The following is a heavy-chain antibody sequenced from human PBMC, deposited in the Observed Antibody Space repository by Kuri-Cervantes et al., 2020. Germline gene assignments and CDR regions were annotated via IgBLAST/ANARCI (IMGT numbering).Heavy chain of an antibody. CDR2: IYTSGST. CDR3: ARVSYYYDSSGYYYVFDY. Sequence: ESLKISCTVSGGSLSSYYWNWIRQPAGKGLEWIGRIYTSGSTNYNPSLKSRVTISVDTSKNQFSLKLSSVTAADTAVYYCARVSYYYDSSGYYYVFDYWGQGTLVTVSS. J-gene: IGHJ4*02. D-gene: IGHD3-22*01. V-gene: IGHV4-4*07. CDR1: GGSLSSYY.